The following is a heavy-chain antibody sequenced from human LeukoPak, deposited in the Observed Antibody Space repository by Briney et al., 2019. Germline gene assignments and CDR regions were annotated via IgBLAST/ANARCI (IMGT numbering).Heavy chain of an antibody. Sequence: GGSLRLSCVASGFPSSSYWMTWVRQAPGKGLVWVSHVNNDGSRTTYADSVKGRFTVSRDNAKNTLYLQMNSLRAEDTAVYYCVRSGFCSGADCRGAFDVWGQGTMVTVS. CDR2: VNNDGSRT. CDR3: VRSGFCSGADCRGAFDV. D-gene: IGHD2-15*01. J-gene: IGHJ3*01. CDR1: GFPSSSYW. V-gene: IGHV3-74*01.